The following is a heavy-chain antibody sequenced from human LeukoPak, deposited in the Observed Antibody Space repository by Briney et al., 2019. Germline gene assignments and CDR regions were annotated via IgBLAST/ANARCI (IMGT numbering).Heavy chain of an antibody. J-gene: IGHJ6*02. Sequence: GGSLRLSCAASGFTVSSNYMSWVRQAPGKGLEWVSVIYSGGSTYYADSVKGRFTISRDNSKNTLYLQMNSLRAEDTAVYYCARGSSITIFGVASGNYGMDVWGQGTTVTVSS. V-gene: IGHV3-66*01. CDR1: GFTVSSNY. D-gene: IGHD3-3*01. CDR2: IYSGGST. CDR3: ARGSSITIFGVASGNYGMDV.